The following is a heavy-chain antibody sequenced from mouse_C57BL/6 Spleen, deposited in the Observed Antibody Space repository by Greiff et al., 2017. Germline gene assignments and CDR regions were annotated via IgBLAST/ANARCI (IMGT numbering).Heavy chain of an antibody. CDR3: TTGGYSNYPFAY. V-gene: IGHV14-4*01. CDR2: IDPENGDT. J-gene: IGHJ3*01. CDR1: GFNIKDDY. Sequence: VQLKESGAELVRPGASVKLSCTASGFNIKDDYMHWVKQRPEQGLEWIGWIDPENGDTEYASKFQGKATITADTSSNTAYLQLSSLTSEDTAVYSCTTGGYSNYPFAYWGQGTLVTVSA. D-gene: IGHD2-5*01.